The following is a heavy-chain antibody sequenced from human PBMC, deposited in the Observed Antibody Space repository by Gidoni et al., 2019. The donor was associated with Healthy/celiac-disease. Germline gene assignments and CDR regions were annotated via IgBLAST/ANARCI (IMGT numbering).Heavy chain of an antibody. V-gene: IGHV3-48*03. D-gene: IGHD2-15*01. CDR3: AISGCSGGSCYSTLDY. Sequence: EVQLVESGGGLVQPGGSLILSCAASGFTFISYEMNWVRQAPGTGLAWVSYISSSGSTIYYADSVKGRFTISRYNAKNSLYLQMNSLRAEDTAVYYCAISGCSGGSCYSTLDYWGQGTLVTVSS. CDR1: GFTFISYE. CDR2: ISSSGSTI. J-gene: IGHJ4*02.